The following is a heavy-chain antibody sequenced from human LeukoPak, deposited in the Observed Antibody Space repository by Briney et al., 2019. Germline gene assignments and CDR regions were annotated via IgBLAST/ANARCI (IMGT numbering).Heavy chain of an antibody. CDR1: GFTFSSYA. CDR2: ISGSGGST. V-gene: IGHV3-23*01. D-gene: IGHD3-3*01. Sequence: GGPLRLSCAASGFTFSSYAMSWVRQARGKGLEWVSAISGSGGSTYYADSVKGRVTISRHNSKNTLYLQMNSLRAEDTAVYYCAKDRLRITIFGVVLWGQGTLVTVSS. J-gene: IGHJ4*02. CDR3: AKDRLRITIFGVVL.